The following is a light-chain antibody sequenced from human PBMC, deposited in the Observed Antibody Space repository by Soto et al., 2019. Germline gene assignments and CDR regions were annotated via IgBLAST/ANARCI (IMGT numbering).Light chain of an antibody. Sequence: EIVMTQSPAPLSVSPGESTPLSFRASQGVSSTYLAWYQQKPGQAPRLLIYDASNRATGIPARFSGSGSGTEFTLTISSLQPEDFATYYCQQLNSYPRIFGGGTKVDIK. J-gene: IGKJ4*01. CDR3: QQLNSYPRI. CDR1: QGVSSTY. CDR2: DAS. V-gene: IGKV3D-15*01.